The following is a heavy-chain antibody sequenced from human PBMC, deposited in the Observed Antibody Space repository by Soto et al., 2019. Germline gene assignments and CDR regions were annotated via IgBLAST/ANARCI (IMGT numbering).Heavy chain of an antibody. J-gene: IGHJ4*02. Sequence: QITLKESGPTLVKPTQTLTLTCSFTGVGVGWIRQPPGKALEWLGFAYWDDDNRYSPSLKSRLTITKDTSGNQVVLTMTNMDPVDTATYFCAHRRGGYNWDDAHFDYWGQGTLVTVSS. CDR2: AYWDDDN. V-gene: IGHV2-5*02. CDR1: GVG. CDR3: AHRRGGYNWDDAHFDY. D-gene: IGHD1-20*01.